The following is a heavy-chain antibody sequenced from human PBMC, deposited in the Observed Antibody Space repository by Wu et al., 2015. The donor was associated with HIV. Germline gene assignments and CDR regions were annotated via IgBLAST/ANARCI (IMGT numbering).Heavy chain of an antibody. D-gene: IGHD4-17*01. Sequence: QVQLVQSGAEVKKSGASVKVSCKASGYTFTNYYMHWVRQAPGQGLEWMGVINPSTGGTTYAQRFQGRVTIDQGHVHEHSLHGLSSLRSEDTAVYYCAEEGTVTYYFDHVGPRDXWPPSP. CDR2: INPSTGGT. V-gene: IGHV1-46*01. CDR1: GYTFTNYY. J-gene: IGHJ4*03. CDR3: AEEGTVTYYFDH.